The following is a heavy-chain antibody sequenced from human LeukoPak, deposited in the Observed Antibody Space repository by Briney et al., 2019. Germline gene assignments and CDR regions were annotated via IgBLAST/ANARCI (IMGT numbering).Heavy chain of an antibody. CDR3: AKDIGYDSSGTDQGDYYYYGLDV. CDR2: INPSGGST. CDR1: GYTFTSYY. V-gene: IGHV1-46*01. J-gene: IGHJ6*02. Sequence: ASVKVSCKASGYTFTSYYTHWVRQAPGQGLEWMGIINPSGGSTSYAQKFQGRVTMTRDTSTSTVYMDLNSLRAEDTALYYCAKDIGYDSSGTDQGDYYYYGLDVWGQGTTVTVSS. D-gene: IGHD3-22*01.